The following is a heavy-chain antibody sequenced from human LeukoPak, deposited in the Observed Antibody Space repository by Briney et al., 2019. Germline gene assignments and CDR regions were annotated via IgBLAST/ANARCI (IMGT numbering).Heavy chain of an antibody. CDR1: GFTFSSYA. CDR2: ISGSGGST. Sequence: AGGSLRLSCAASGFTFSSYAMSWVRQAPGKGLEWVSAISGSGGSTYYADSVKGRFTISRDNSKNTLYLQMNSLRAEDTAVYYCAKDRLKAAAGYNWFDPWGQGTLVTVSS. J-gene: IGHJ5*02. V-gene: IGHV3-23*01. CDR3: AKDRLKAAAGYNWFDP. D-gene: IGHD6-13*01.